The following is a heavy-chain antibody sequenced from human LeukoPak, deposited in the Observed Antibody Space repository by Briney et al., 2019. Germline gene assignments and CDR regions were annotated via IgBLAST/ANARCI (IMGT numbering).Heavy chain of an antibody. CDR2: IYNSGST. V-gene: IGHV4-59*08. CDR1: GDSLSTYY. Sequence: PSETLSLTCTVSGDSLSTYYWTWLRQPPGKGLEWIGYIYNSGSTNYNPSLKSRVTISLDTSKNQFSLKLNSVTAADTAVYYCARQYIDILTGYHRGELYWYFDLWGRGTLVTVSS. J-gene: IGHJ2*01. CDR3: ARQYIDILTGYHRGELYWYFDL. D-gene: IGHD3-9*01.